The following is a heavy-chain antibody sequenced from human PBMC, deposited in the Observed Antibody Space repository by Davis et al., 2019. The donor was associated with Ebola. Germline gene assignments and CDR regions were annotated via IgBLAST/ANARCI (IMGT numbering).Heavy chain of an antibody. J-gene: IGHJ4*02. CDR1: GGSFSGYY. CDR3: ARVDYDILTGYYDY. CDR2: INHSGST. D-gene: IGHD3-9*01. V-gene: IGHV4-34*01. Sequence: MPSETLSLTCAVYGGSFSGYYWSWIRQPPGKGLEWIGEINHSGSTNYNPSLKSRVTISVDTSKNQFSLKLSSVTAADTAVYYCARVDYDILTGYYDYWGQGTLVTVSS.